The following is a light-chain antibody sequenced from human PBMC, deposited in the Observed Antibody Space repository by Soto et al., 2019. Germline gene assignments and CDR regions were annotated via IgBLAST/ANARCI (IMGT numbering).Light chain of an antibody. V-gene: IGKV3-15*01. Sequence: EMVMTQSPATLSLSPGERATLSCRASQNINDNLAWYQQKPGQAPRLFIFRASSRATGIPARFSGSGSGTEFNLTISSLQSEDFAVYYGQQYNNWPRATFGGGTKVETK. CDR2: RAS. CDR1: QNINDN. CDR3: QQYNNWPRAT. J-gene: IGKJ4*01.